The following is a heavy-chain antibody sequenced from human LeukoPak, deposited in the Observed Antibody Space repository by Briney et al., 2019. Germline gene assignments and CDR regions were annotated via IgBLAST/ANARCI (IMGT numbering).Heavy chain of an antibody. CDR2: IYHSGST. Sequence: PSGTLSLTCAVSGGSISSSNWWSWVRQPPGKGLQWIGGIYHSGSTNYNPPLKSRVTISVDKSKSQFSLNLTSVTAADTAVYYCARGVWAYHFWSSPTYFDYWGQGSLVTVSS. CDR3: ARGVWAYHFWSSPTYFDY. D-gene: IGHD3-3*01. CDR1: GGSISSSNW. J-gene: IGHJ4*02. V-gene: IGHV4-4*02.